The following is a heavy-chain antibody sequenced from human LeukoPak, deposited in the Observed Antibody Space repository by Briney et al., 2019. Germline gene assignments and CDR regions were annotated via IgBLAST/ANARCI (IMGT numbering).Heavy chain of an antibody. Sequence: ASEKVSCKASGYTFTGHYIHWVRQAPGQGLEWMGWINPNSGGTNYAQKFQGRVTITRDTSISTAYMELISLRSDDTAVYYCARVRTTLDYWGQGTLVTVSS. D-gene: IGHD1/OR15-1a*01. V-gene: IGHV1-2*02. CDR1: GYTFTGHY. CDR3: ARVRTTLDY. CDR2: INPNSGGT. J-gene: IGHJ4*02.